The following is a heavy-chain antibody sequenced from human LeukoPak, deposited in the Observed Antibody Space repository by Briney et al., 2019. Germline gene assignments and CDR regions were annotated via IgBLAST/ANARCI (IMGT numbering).Heavy chain of an antibody. CDR1: GYTFTGYC. J-gene: IGHJ4*02. CDR2: INPNSGGT. D-gene: IGHD3-10*01. CDR3: ARLMGYYGSGSYRPFDY. Sequence: ASVKVSCTASGYTFTGYCMHWVRQAPGQGLEWMGWINPNSGGTNYAQKFQGRVTMTRDTSISTAYMELSRLRSDDTAVYYCARLMGYYGSGSYRPFDYWGQGTLVTVSS. V-gene: IGHV1-2*02.